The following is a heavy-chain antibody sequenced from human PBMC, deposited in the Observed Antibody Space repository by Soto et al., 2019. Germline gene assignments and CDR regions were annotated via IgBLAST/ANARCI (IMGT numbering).Heavy chain of an antibody. Sequence: ASVKVSCKASGYTFTGYYMHWVRQAPGQGLEWMGWINPNSGGTNYAQKFQGRVTMTRDTSISTAYMELSRLRSDDTAVYYCAREDFWSGYYYYYGMDVWGQGTTVTVSS. CDR2: INPNSGGT. V-gene: IGHV1-2*02. CDR1: GYTFTGYY. CDR3: AREDFWSGYYYYYGMDV. D-gene: IGHD3-3*01. J-gene: IGHJ6*02.